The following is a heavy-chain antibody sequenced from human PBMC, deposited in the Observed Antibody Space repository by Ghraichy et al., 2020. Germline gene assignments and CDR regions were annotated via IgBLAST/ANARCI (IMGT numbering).Heavy chain of an antibody. CDR1: GFSFSKYG. V-gene: IGHV3-23*01. Sequence: GGSLRLSCAASGFSFSKYGMNWVRQAPGKGLEWVSYISGNGGNTHYADSVKGRFTISRDNTGNTLYLEMNSLRAEDTALYYCVKDKDTMIVVARRGLFDYWGQGILVSVAS. CDR3: VKDKDTMIVVARRGLFDY. CDR2: ISGNGGNT. D-gene: IGHD3-22*01. J-gene: IGHJ4*02.